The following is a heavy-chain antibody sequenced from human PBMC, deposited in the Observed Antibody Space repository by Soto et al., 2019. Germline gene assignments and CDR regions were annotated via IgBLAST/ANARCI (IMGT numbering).Heavy chain of an antibody. CDR2: IYYSGST. J-gene: IGHJ4*02. CDR3: ARHSAYCGGDCYFDY. V-gene: IGHV4-39*01. D-gene: IGHD2-21*02. CDR1: GGSISSSSYY. Sequence: ASETLSLTCTVSGGSISSSSYYWGWIRQPPGKGLEWIGSIYYSGSTYYNPSLKSRVTISVDTSKNQFSLKLSSVTAADTAVYYCARHSAYCGGDCYFDYWGQGTLVTVSS.